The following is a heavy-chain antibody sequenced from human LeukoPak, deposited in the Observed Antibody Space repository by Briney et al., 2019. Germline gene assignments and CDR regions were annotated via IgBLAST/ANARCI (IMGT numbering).Heavy chain of an antibody. Sequence: SEPLSLPCTVSVGSISTYHWSWIRQPPGKGLEWIDYIYTSGSTRYNPSLNSRVTISVDTSKNQFSLKLSSVTAADTAVYYCARRITYMDVWGNGTTVTVSS. D-gene: IGHD3-10*01. CDR3: ARRITYMDV. V-gene: IGHV4-4*08. CDR2: IYTSGST. J-gene: IGHJ6*03. CDR1: VGSISTYH.